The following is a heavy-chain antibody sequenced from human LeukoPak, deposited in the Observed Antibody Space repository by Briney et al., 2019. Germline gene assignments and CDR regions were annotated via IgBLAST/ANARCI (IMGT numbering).Heavy chain of an antibody. CDR2: INHSGST. CDR3: ARGLNSRGLI. CDR1: GGSFSGYY. D-gene: IGHD6-19*01. Sequence: PSETLSLTCAVYGGSFSGYYWSWIRQPPGKGLEWIGEINHSGSTNYNPSLKSRVTISVDTSKNQFSLKLSSVTAADTAVYYCARGLNSRGLIRGQGTLVTVSS. J-gene: IGHJ4*02. V-gene: IGHV4-34*01.